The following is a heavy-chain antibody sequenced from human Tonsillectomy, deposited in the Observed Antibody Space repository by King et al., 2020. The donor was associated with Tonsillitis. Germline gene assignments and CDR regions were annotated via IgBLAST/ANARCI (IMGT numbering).Heavy chain of an antibody. CDR2: ISAYNGDT. J-gene: IGHJ4*02. V-gene: IGHV1-18*04. Sequence: QLVQSGAEVKKPGASVKVSCKASGYTFSRYGISWVRQAPGQGLEWMGWISAYNGDTNYAQKLQGRVTMTTDTSASTAYMGLRGLRSDDTAVYYCAREVYSSSWYFDYWGQGTLVTVSS. D-gene: IGHD6-13*01. CDR3: AREVYSSSWYFDY. CDR1: GYTFSRYG.